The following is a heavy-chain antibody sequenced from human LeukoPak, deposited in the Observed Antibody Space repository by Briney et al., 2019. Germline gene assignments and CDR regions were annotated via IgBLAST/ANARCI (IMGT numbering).Heavy chain of an antibody. Sequence: GASVKVSCKASGYTFTGYYMHWVRQAPGQGLEWMGWINPNSGGTNYAQKFQGRVTMTRNTSISTAYMELSSLRSEDTAVYYCARAGRAGKQAQTYWGQGTLVTVSS. V-gene: IGHV1-2*02. CDR3: ARAGRAGKQAQTY. CDR1: GYTFTGYY. J-gene: IGHJ4*02. D-gene: IGHD6-19*01. CDR2: INPNSGGT.